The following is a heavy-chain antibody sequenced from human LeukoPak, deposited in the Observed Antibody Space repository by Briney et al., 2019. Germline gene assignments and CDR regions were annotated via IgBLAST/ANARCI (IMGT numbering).Heavy chain of an antibody. Sequence: ASVKVSCKASGGTFSSYAISWVRQAPGQGLEWMGGIIPIFGTANYAQKFQGRVTITADESTSTAYMELSSLRSEDTAVYYCANADAAPLRFLEWLLWYWGQGTLVTVSS. V-gene: IGHV1-69*13. CDR3: ANADAAPLRFLEWLLWY. D-gene: IGHD3-3*01. J-gene: IGHJ4*02. CDR1: GGTFSSYA. CDR2: IIPIFGTA.